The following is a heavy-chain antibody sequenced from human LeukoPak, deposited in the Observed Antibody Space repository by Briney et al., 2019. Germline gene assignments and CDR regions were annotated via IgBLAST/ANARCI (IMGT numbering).Heavy chain of an antibody. CDR2: IIPIFGTA. J-gene: IGHJ6*03. CDR1: GGTFSSYA. Sequence: GSSVKVSCKASGGTFSSYAISWVRQAPGQGLEWMGGIIPIFGTANYAQKFQGRVTITTDESTSTAYMELSSLRSGDTAVYYCAREKGDCSSTSCYYDGQDGYYMDVWGKGTTVTVSS. D-gene: IGHD2-2*01. V-gene: IGHV1-69*05. CDR3: AREKGDCSSTSCYYDGQDGYYMDV.